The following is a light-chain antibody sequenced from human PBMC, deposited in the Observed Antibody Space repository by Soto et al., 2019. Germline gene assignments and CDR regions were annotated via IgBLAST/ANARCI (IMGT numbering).Light chain of an antibody. CDR3: CSYAGITTYYV. Sequence: ALTQPASVSGSPGQSITISCTGTSSDVGSYNLVSWYQQHPGEAPKLMIYGGTKRPSGVSNRFSGSKSGNTASLTISGLQAEDEADYYCCSYAGITTYYVFGTGTKLTVL. J-gene: IGLJ1*01. CDR2: GGT. CDR1: SSDVGSYNL. V-gene: IGLV2-23*01.